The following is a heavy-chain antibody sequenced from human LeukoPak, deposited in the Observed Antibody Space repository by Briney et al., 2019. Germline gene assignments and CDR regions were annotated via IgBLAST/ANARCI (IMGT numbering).Heavy chain of an antibody. D-gene: IGHD1/OR15-1a*01. Sequence: GGSLRLSCAGSGFILNSYSMNWVRQAPGKGLEWISYITSNSNTIYYADSVKGRFTISRDNANNSLCLQMDSLKVDDTAVYYCARNTPHFDFWGHGTLVTVSS. V-gene: IGHV3-48*04. CDR3: ARNTPHFDF. CDR1: GFILNSYS. CDR2: ITSNSNTI. J-gene: IGHJ4*01.